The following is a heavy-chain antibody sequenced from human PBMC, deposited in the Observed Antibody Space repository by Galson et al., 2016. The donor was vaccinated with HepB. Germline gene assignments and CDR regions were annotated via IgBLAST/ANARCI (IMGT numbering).Heavy chain of an antibody. V-gene: IGHV3-72*01. CDR2: IRKQANSYTT. D-gene: IGHD3-10*01. CDR1: GFTFSDHY. Sequence: SLRLSCAASGFTFSDHYMDWVRQAPGKGLEWIGRIRKQANSYTTEYGASVKGRFSVSRDDSKDSLYLQMNSLKSDDTAVFYCVRVNSFIRDIGNLERWGHGTLVTVSS. J-gene: IGHJ3*01. CDR3: VRVNSFIRDIGNLER.